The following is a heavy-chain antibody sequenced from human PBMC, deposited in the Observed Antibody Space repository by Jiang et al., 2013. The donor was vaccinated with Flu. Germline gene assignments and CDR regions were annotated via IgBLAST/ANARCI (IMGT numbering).Heavy chain of an antibody. Sequence: SVKVSCKASGYTFTSYYIHWVRQAPGQGLEWMGIINPSGGSTSNAQKFQGRVSMTSDTSASTVYMELSSLRSEDSAVYYCARGTLVRGVHYHSGMDVWGQGTTVTVSS. J-gene: IGHJ6*02. CDR2: INPSGGST. D-gene: IGHD3-10*01. CDR3: ARGTLVRGVHYHSGMDV. V-gene: IGHV1-46*01. CDR1: GYTFTSYY.